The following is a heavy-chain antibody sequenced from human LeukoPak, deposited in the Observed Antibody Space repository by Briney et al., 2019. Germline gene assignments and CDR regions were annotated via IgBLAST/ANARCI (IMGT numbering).Heavy chain of an antibody. CDR1: GFSLITRAVD. CDR3: AHLRLTPAAHFDY. Sequence: SGPTLAKPTQILTLTWTFSGFSLITRAVDVGWVRQPPGKALEWLALIYWDDESAYSASLKSRLTITKDTSKNQVVLTMTNMDPVDTATYYCAHLRLTPAAHFDYWGQGTLVTVSS. V-gene: IGHV2-5*02. CDR2: IYWDDES. D-gene: IGHD3-16*01. J-gene: IGHJ4*02.